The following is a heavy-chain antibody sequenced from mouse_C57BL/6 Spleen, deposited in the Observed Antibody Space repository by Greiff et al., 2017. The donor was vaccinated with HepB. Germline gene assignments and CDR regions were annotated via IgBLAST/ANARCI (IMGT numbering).Heavy chain of an antibody. CDR3: TRDDYDGYYAMDY. CDR1: GYTFTDYE. D-gene: IGHD2-4*01. Sequence: VKLVESGAELVRPGASVTLSCKASGYTFTDYEMHWVKQTPVHGLEWIGAIDPETGGTAYNQKFKGKAILTADKSSSTAYMELRSLTSEDSAVYYCTRDDYDGYYAMDYWGQGTSVTVSS. J-gene: IGHJ4*01. V-gene: IGHV1-15*01. CDR2: IDPETGGT.